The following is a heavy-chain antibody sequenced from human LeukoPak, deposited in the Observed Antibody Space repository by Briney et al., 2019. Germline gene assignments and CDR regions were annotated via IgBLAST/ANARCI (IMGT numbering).Heavy chain of an antibody. V-gene: IGHV3-30*04. CDR1: GFTFSTYA. J-gene: IGHJ4*02. CDR3: AKGARADDY. Sequence: TGRSLRLSCAASGFTFSTYAMHWVRQAPGKGLEWVALISHDGSNKYYADSVKGRFTISRDNSKNTLYLQMSSLRAEDTAVYYCAKGARADDYWGQGTLVTVSS. CDR2: ISHDGSNK.